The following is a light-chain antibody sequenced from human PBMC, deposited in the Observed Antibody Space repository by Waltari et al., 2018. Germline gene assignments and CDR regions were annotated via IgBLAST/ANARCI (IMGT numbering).Light chain of an antibody. CDR3: QSADNNGTHVV. CDR1: ALPKQF. J-gene: IGLJ2*01. V-gene: IGLV3-25*03. Sequence: SYELTQPPSASVSPGQTATITCSGDALPKQFAYWYQQKPGPAPIRLKYKDTERPPAIPERFSGSSSGTTVTLTISEVQAEDEADYYCQSADNNGTHVVFGGGTELTVL. CDR2: KDT.